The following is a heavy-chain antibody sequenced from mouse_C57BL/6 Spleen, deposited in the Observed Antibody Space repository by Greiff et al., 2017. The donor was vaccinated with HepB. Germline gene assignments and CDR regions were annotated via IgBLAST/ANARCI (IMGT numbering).Heavy chain of an antibody. CDR1: GFTFSSYG. D-gene: IGHD1-1*02. CDR3: ARGDYGPFDY. J-gene: IGHJ2*01. V-gene: IGHV5-6*02. CDR2: ISSGGSYT. Sequence: DVMLVESGGDLVKPGGSLKLSCAASGFTFSSYGLSWVRQTPDKRLEWVATISSGGSYTYYPDSVKGRFTISRNNAKNTLYLRMSSLKSEDTAMYYCARGDYGPFDYWGQGTTLTVSS.